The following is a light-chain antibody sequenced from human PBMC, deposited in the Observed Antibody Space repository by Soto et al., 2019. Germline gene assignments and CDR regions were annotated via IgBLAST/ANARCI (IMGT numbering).Light chain of an antibody. CDR2: GAS. J-gene: IGKJ1*01. CDR1: QSVRTN. V-gene: IGKV3-15*01. Sequence: EVMMTQFPDTVSVTPGETVTLSCGASQSVRTNLAWYQQKPGQAPRLLIYGASTRATGIPARFSGSGSGTEFTLTISSLQSEDFAVYYCQQYNNWPPWTFGQGNKVDIK. CDR3: QQYNNWPPWT.